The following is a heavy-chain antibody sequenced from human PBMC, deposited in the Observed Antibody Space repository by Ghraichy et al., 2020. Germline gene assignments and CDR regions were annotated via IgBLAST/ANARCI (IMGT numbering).Heavy chain of an antibody. CDR2: IIPSLDIV. V-gene: IGHV1-69*04. CDR3: ARTVGDYGMDV. J-gene: IGHJ6*02. D-gene: IGHD3-10*01. Sequence: SVKVSCKPSGGTFSSSVISWVRQAPGQGLEWMGRIIPSLDIVNYAQNFQGRVTITADQSTSTAYMELSSLRSEDSAIYYCARTVGDYGMDVWGQGTTVTVSS. CDR1: GGTFSSSV.